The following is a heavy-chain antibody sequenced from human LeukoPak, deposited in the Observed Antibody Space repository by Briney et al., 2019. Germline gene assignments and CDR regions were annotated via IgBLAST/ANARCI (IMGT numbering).Heavy chain of an antibody. Sequence: SETLSLTCSVSGGSINSSSYYWGLIRQPPGKGLEWIGSIYYSGSTYYNPSLKSRVTISVDTSKNQFSLKLSSVTAADTAVYYCARLRDSSGDYWGQGTLVTVSS. CDR1: GGSINSSSYY. CDR3: ARLRDSSGDY. V-gene: IGHV4-39*07. J-gene: IGHJ4*02. CDR2: IYYSGST. D-gene: IGHD6-19*01.